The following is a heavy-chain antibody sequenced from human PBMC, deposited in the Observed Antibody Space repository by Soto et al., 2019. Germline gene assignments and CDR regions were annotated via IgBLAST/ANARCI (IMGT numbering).Heavy chain of an antibody. CDR3: ARAYTGYCSGGSCPGHY. CDR2: IWYDGSNK. J-gene: IGHJ4*02. Sequence: GRSLRVSCAASGFTFSSYGMHWFRQAPGKGLEWVAVIWYDGSNKYYADSVKGRFTISRDNSKNTLYLQMNSLRAEDTAVYYCARAYTGYCSGGSCPGHYWGQGTLFTVSS. D-gene: IGHD2-15*01. V-gene: IGHV3-33*01. CDR1: GFTFSSYG.